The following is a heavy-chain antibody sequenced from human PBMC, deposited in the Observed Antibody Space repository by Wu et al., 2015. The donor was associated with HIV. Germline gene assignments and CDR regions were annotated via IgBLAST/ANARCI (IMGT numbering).Heavy chain of an antibody. CDR2: IIPIFGKT. J-gene: IGHJ4*02. Sequence: QAQLVQSGVEVKKPGSSVKVSCKASGGTFSYSAIAWVRQAPGQGLEWMGRIIPIFGKTNYAQKFQGRVTITADESSTTAYMELSSLRSEDTAVYYCARERYYDYRPEGYWGQGTLVTVSS. CDR3: ARERYYDYRPEGY. CDR1: GGTFSYSA. D-gene: IGHD3-16*01. V-gene: IGHV1-69*13.